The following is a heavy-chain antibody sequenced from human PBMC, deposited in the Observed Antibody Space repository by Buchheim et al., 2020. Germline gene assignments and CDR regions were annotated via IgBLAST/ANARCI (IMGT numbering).Heavy chain of an antibody. D-gene: IGHD2-2*01. J-gene: IGHJ6*02. Sequence: QVQLVQSGAEVKKPGSSVKVSCKASGGTFSSYTISWVRQAPGQGLEWMGRIIPILGIANYAQKFQGRVTITADNSTSTAYMELSRLRSDDTAVYYCARTTRYCSSTSCSDMDVWGQGTT. CDR3: ARTTRYCSSTSCSDMDV. V-gene: IGHV1-69*02. CDR2: IIPILGIA. CDR1: GGTFSSYT.